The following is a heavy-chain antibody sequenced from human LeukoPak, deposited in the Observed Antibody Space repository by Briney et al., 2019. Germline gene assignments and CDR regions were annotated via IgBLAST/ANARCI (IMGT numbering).Heavy chain of an antibody. CDR1: GFTFSSYA. V-gene: IGHV3-23*01. Sequence: GGSLRLSCAASGFTFSSYAMNWVRQAPGKGLEWVSAISGSGGTTYYADSVKGRFTISRDNSKNTLYLQMNSLRAADTALYYCAKPAKTDYADYWGQGTLVTVSS. CDR3: AKPAKTDYADY. CDR2: ISGSGGTT. D-gene: IGHD1-14*01. J-gene: IGHJ4*02.